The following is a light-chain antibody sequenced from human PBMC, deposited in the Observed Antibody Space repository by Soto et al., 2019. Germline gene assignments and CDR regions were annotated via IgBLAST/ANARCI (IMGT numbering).Light chain of an antibody. CDR2: NTN. Sequence: QTVVIQEPSFSVSPGGTVTLTCGLNSASVSTNSYPSWYQQTPGQAPRTLLYNTNTRSSGVPDRFTGSILGDEAALTITGAQADDESYYYWVIYVGSGISVFGGGTKLTVL. J-gene: IGLJ2*01. CDR1: SASVSTNSY. V-gene: IGLV8-61*01. CDR3: VIYVGSGISV.